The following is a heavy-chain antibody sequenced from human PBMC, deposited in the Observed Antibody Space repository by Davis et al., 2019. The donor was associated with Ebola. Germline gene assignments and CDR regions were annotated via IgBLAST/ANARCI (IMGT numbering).Heavy chain of an antibody. CDR2: ITSNGVST. CDR3: VKDVASSTEYFYN. CDR1: GVVINKYA. V-gene: IGHV3-64D*06. Sequence: GESLKISCSASGVVINKYAVHWVRQAPGKGLEYVAGITSNGVSTYYADGVKGRFIISRDTSKSTVNLQMSRLRVDDSAVYYCVKDVASSTEYFYNWGQGTLVTVS. J-gene: IGHJ1*01.